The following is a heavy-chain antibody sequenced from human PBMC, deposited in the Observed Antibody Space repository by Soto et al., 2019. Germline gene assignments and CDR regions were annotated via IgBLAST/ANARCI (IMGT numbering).Heavy chain of an antibody. CDR1: GFTFSSYA. V-gene: IGHV3-23*01. Sequence: EVQLLESGGGLVQPGGSLRLSCAASGFTFSSYAMTWVRQALGKGLEWVSTISGSGGNTYFADSVKGRFTISRDNSKNTPHLQMSSLRAEDTAIYYCAKDQKGGNYYYYGMDVWGQGTTVTVSS. J-gene: IGHJ6*02. CDR3: AKDQKGGNYYYYGMDV. D-gene: IGHD1-1*01. CDR2: ISGSGGNT.